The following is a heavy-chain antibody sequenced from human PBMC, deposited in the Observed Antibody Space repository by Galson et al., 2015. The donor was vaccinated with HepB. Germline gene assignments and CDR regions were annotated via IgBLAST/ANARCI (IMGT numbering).Heavy chain of an antibody. Sequence: SLGLSCAASGFTFSNYPMHWVRQAPGKGLEWVALTSYDVSEEYYADSVKGRFNISRDNSKNTLHLQMNSLRDEDTAVYYCARDGGLWDYYYGMDVWGQGTTVTVSS. V-gene: IGHV3-30*04. D-gene: IGHD1-26*01. CDR2: TSYDVSEE. CDR3: ARDGGLWDYYYGMDV. J-gene: IGHJ6*02. CDR1: GFTFSNYP.